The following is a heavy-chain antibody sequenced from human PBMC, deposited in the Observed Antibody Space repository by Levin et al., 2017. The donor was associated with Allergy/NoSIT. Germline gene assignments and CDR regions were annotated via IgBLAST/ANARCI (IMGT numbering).Heavy chain of an antibody. D-gene: IGHD4-17*01. V-gene: IGHV3-30*03. Sequence: GGSLRLSCVASGFTFSRYGMHWVRQAPGKGLEWVAIITDDGDYKYYADSVKGRFTISRDNSKNTLYLQMNSLRAEDTSVYFCAHLPYGDYDFDSWGQGTLVTVSS. J-gene: IGHJ4*02. CDR2: ITDDGDYK. CDR1: GFTFSRYG. CDR3: AHLPYGDYDFDS.